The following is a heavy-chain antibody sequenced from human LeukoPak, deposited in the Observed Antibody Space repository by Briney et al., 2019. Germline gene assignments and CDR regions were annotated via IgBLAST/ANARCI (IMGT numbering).Heavy chain of an antibody. CDR2: IYYIRNT. J-gene: IGHJ4*02. Sequence: PSETLSLTCTVSGGSVGSAGYYWSWIRQPPGGGLEWIGYIYYIRNTNYNPSLKSRVTMSLDPSKNQFSLKLNSVTAADTAVYYCARTQSQSGSYRYYFGYWGQGTLVTVFS. D-gene: IGHD1-26*01. CDR3: ARTQSQSGSYRYYFGY. CDR1: GGSVGSAGYY. V-gene: IGHV4-61*08.